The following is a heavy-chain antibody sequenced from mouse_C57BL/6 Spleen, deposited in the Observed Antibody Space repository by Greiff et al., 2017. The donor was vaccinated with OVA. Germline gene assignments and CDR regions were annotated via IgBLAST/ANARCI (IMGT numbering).Heavy chain of an antibody. J-gene: IGHJ2*01. CDR1: GYAFSSSW. V-gene: IGHV1-82*01. D-gene: IGHD4-1*01. CDR2: IYPGDGDT. Sequence: QVQLKESGPELVKPGASVKISCKASGYAFSSSWMNWVKQRPGKGLEWIGRIYPGDGDTNYNGKFKGKATLTADKSSSTAYMQLSSLTSEDSAVYFCARSNWESYFDYWGQGTTLTVSS. CDR3: ARSNWESYFDY.